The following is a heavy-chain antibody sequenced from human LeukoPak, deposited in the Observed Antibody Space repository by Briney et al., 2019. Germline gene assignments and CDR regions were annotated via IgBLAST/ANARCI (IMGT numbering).Heavy chain of an antibody. V-gene: IGHV3-11*04. CDR3: AKLGTRAPFGY. CDR2: ISGVADVI. CDR1: GFTFSDYY. D-gene: IGHD2-2*01. J-gene: IGHJ4*02. Sequence: GGSLRLSCAASGFTFSDYYMTWVRQVPGKGLEWVSYISGVADVIYYGDSVKGRFTISRDNSKNTLYLQMNSLRAEDTAVYYCAKLGTRAPFGYWGQGTLVTVSS.